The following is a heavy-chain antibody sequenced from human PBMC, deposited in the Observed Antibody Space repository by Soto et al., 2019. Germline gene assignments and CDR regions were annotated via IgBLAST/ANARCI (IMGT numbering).Heavy chain of an antibody. CDR2: ISWNSGSI. CDR1: GFTFDDYA. J-gene: IGHJ3*02. V-gene: IGHV3-9*01. D-gene: IGHD2-2*03. Sequence: EVQLVESGGGLVQPGRSLRLSCAASGFTFDDYAMHWVRQAPGKGLEWVSGISWNSGSIGYADSVKGRFTISRDNAKNSLYLQMNSLRAEDTALYYCAKDMSLDLGFSRLDDAFDIWGQGTMVTASS. CDR3: AKDMSLDLGFSRLDDAFDI.